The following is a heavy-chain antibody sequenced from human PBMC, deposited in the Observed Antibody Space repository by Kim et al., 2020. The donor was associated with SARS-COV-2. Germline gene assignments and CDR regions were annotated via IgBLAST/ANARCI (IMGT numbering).Heavy chain of an antibody. D-gene: IGHD3-9*01. Sequence: ASVKVSCKASGYTFTGYYMHWVRQAPGQGLEWMGRINPNSGGTNYAQKFQGRVTMTRDTSISTAYMELSRLRSDDTAVYYCARLWVRDILTGYYNEYWGQGTLVTVSS. J-gene: IGHJ4*02. V-gene: IGHV1-2*06. CDR2: INPNSGGT. CDR3: ARLWVRDILTGYYNEY. CDR1: GYTFTGYY.